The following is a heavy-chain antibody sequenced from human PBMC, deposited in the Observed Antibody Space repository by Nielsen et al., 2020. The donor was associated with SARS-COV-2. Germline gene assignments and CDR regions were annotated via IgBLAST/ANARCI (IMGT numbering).Heavy chain of an antibody. CDR3: AKASYYYDSSGYYWRSGDENWFDP. CDR1: GFTFSSYG. V-gene: IGHV3-30*18. Sequence: GGSLRLSCAASGFTFSSYGMHWVRQAPGKGLEWVAVISYDGSNKYYADSVKGRFTISRDNSKNTLYLQMNSLRAEDTAVYYCAKASYYYDSSGYYWRSGDENWFDPWGQGTLVTVSS. CDR2: ISYDGSNK. J-gene: IGHJ5*02. D-gene: IGHD3-22*01.